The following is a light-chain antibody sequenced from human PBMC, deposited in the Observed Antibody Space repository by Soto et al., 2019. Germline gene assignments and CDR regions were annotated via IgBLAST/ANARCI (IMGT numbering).Light chain of an antibody. Sequence: EIVLTQSPGTLSLSPGERATLSCRASQSVTSNYLAWYQQKPGQAPRFLIYGASARATGIPDRFSGSGSGTDFTLTISRLEPEDFAVYFCQQYSRSPITFGQGTRLEIK. CDR2: GAS. CDR1: QSVTSNY. J-gene: IGKJ5*01. CDR3: QQYSRSPIT. V-gene: IGKV3-20*01.